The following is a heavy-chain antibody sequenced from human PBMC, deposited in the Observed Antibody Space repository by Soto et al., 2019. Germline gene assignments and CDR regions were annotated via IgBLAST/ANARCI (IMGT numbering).Heavy chain of an antibody. CDR2: IYHSGST. D-gene: IGHD2-2*01. CDR3: ASCSSTSCYLDY. CDR1: CGSISSSNW. J-gene: IGHJ4*02. Sequence: SETLSLTCAVSCGSISSSNWWSWVRQPPGKGLEWIGEIYHSGSTNYNPSLKSRVTISVDKSKNQFSLKLSSVTAADTAVYYCASCSSTSCYLDYWGQGTLVTVSS. V-gene: IGHV4-4*02.